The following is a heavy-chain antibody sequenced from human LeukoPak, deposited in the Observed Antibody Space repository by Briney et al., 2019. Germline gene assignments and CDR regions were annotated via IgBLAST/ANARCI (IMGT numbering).Heavy chain of an antibody. V-gene: IGHV1-2*02. J-gene: IGHJ6*02. CDR1: GYTFTGYY. CDR2: INPNSGGT. D-gene: IGHD3-3*01. CDR3: ARGNYTIFGVVIYYYYGMDV. Sequence: ASVKVSCKASGYTFTGYYMHWVRQDPGQGLEWMGWINPNSGGTNYAQKFQGRVTMTRDTSISTAYMELSRLRSDDTAVYYCARGNYTIFGVVIYYYYGMDVWGQGTTVTVSS.